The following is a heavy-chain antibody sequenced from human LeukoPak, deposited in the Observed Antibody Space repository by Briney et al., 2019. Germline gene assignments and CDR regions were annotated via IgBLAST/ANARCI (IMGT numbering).Heavy chain of an antibody. J-gene: IGHJ3*02. CDR2: INPNRGGT. CDR1: GNMFTGYY. D-gene: IGHD3-16*01. CDR3: TRLGSSDI. V-gene: IGHV1-2*02. Sequence: ASVKVSCKASGNMFTGYYMHWVRQAPGQGLEWMGWINPNRGGTNYAQKFQGRVTMTRDTSISTAYMGLSGLRYDDTAVYYCTRLGSSDIWGQGTMVTVSS.